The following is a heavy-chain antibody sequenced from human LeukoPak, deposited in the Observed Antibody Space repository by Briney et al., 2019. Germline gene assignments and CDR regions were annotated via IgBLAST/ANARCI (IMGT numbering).Heavy chain of an antibody. CDR2: INHSGST. V-gene: IGHV4-34*01. CDR1: GGSFSGYY. J-gene: IGHJ4*02. Sequence: SETLSLTCAVYGGSFSGYYWSWIRQPPGKGLEWIGEINHSGSTNYNPSLKSRVTISVDTSKNQFSLKLSSVTAADTAVYYCASCQGDGHFDYWGQGTLVTVSS. CDR3: ASCQGDGHFDY. D-gene: IGHD5-24*01.